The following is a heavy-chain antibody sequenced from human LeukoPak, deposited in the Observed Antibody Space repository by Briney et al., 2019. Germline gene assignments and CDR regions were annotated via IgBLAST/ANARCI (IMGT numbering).Heavy chain of an antibody. D-gene: IGHD4-23*01. CDR2: INPSGGST. J-gene: IGHJ4*02. Sequence: ASVKVSCKASGYTFTSYYMHWVRQAPGQGLEWMGIINPSGGSTGYAQKFQGRVTMTRDTSTSTVYMELSSLRSEDTAVYYCATGGGPYYFDYWGQGTLVTVSS. CDR1: GYTFTSYY. V-gene: IGHV1-46*01. CDR3: ATGGGPYYFDY.